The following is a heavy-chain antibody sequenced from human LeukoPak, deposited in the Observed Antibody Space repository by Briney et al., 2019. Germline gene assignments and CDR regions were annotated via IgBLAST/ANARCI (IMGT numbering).Heavy chain of an antibody. CDR2: IYTSGST. J-gene: IGHJ4*02. CDR3: ARTYRGETYDY. D-gene: IGHD3-10*01. V-gene: IGHV4-61*02. Sequence: SQTLSLTCTVSGGSISSGSYYWSWIRQPAGKGLEWIGRIYTSGSTNYNPSLKSRVTISVDTSKNQFSLELSSVTAADTAVYYCARTYRGETYDYWGQGTLVTVSS. CDR1: GGSISSGSYY.